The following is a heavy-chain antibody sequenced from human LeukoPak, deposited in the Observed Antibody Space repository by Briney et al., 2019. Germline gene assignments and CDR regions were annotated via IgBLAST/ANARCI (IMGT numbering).Heavy chain of an antibody. CDR3: ARGTGRYLAPDF. V-gene: IGHV5-10-1*01. CDR2: IDPSDSYT. Sequence: PGESLKISCRGSGYSFTTYWITWVRQMPGKGLGWMGRIDPSDSYTNYSPSFQGHVTISADESISTAYLQWSSLKASDTAMYYCARGTGRYLAPDFWGQGTLVTVSS. J-gene: IGHJ4*02. D-gene: IGHD1-1*01. CDR1: GYSFTTYW.